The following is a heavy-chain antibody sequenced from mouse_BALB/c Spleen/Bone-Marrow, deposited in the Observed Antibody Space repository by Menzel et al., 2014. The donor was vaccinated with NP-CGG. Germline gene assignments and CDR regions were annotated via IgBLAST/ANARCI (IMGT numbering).Heavy chain of an antibody. J-gene: IGHJ3*01. V-gene: IGHV5-6-3*01. D-gene: IGHD2-10*01. CDR3: ARAYY. CDR2: INSDGGST. CDR1: GFTFSRYG. Sequence: EVQLVESGGGLVQFGGSLKLSCAASGFTFSRYGMPWVRQTPDKRLELVAIINSDGGSTYYPDSVKGRFTISRDNAKNTLYLQMSSLKSEGTAMYYCARAYYWGQGTLVTVSA.